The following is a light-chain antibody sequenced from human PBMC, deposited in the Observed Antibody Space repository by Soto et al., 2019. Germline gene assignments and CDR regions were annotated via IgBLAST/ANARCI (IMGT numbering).Light chain of an antibody. J-gene: IGLJ1*01. V-gene: IGLV2-14*01. Sequence: QSALTQPASVSGSPGQSITISCTGTSSDVGGYNYVSWYQQHPGKAPKLMIYEVGNRPSGVSNRSSASKSGNTASLTISGLQAEDEADYYCSSYTSSTTRVFGTGTKVTVL. CDR3: SSYTSSTTRV. CDR1: SSDVGGYNY. CDR2: EVG.